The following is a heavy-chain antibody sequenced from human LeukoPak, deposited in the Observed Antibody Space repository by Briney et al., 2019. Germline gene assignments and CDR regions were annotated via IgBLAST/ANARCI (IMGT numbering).Heavy chain of an antibody. CDR3: ARGRYDYVWGSYRLPSYYFDY. J-gene: IGHJ4*02. CDR1: GGSISSSNW. V-gene: IGHV4-4*02. Sequence: PSGTLSLTCAVSGGSISSSNWWSWVRQPPGKGLEWIGEIYHSGSTNYNPSLKSRVTISVDKSKNQFSLKLSSVTAADTAVYYCARGRYDYVWGSYRLPSYYFDYWGQGTLVTVSS. CDR2: IYHSGST. D-gene: IGHD3-16*02.